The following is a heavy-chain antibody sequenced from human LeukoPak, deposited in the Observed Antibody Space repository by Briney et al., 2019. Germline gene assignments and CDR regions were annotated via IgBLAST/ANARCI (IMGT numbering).Heavy chain of an antibody. D-gene: IGHD3-22*01. J-gene: IGHJ4*02. V-gene: IGHV3-30*02. Sequence: GGSLRLSCAASGFIFSNYGMHLVRQAPGKGLEWVAFMRSDGSDKHYADSVKGRFTISRDNSKNTLYLQMNSLRAEDTAVYYCTKHDSGSYYWGQGALVTVSS. CDR3: TKHDSGSYY. CDR1: GFIFSNYG. CDR2: MRSDGSDK.